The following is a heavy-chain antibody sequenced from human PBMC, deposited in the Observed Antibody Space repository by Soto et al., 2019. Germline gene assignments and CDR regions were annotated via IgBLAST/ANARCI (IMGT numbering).Heavy chain of an antibody. CDR2: IWYDGSNK. D-gene: IGHD2-2*02. Sequence: QVQLVESGGGVVQPGRSLRLSCAASGFTFSSYGMHWVRQAPGKGLEWVAVIWYDGSNKYYADSVKGRFTISRDNSKNTLYLQMNSLRAEDTAVYYCARARDLVVPAAIVPWFDPWGQGTLVTVSS. CDR1: GFTFSSYG. J-gene: IGHJ5*02. V-gene: IGHV3-33*01. CDR3: ARARDLVVPAAIVPWFDP.